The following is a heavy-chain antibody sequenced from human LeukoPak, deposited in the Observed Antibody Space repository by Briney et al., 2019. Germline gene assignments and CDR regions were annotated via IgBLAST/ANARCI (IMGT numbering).Heavy chain of an antibody. CDR3: ARGKSLDY. CDR2: INHSGST. J-gene: IGHJ4*02. CDR1: GGSFSGYY. V-gene: IGHV4-34*01. Sequence: SETLSLTCAVYGGSFSGYYWSWIRQPPGKGLEWIGEINHSGSTNYNPSLKSRVTISVDASKNQFSLKLSSVTTADTAVYYCARGKSLDYWGQGTLVTVSS.